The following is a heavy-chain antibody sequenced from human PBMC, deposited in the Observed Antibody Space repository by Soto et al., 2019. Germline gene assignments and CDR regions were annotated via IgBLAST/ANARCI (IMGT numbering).Heavy chain of an antibody. CDR1: GFTFSSYA. J-gene: IGHJ4*02. Sequence: QPVGSLRLSCAASGFTFSSYAMSWVRQAPGKGLEWVSAISGSGGSTYYADSVKGRFTISRDNSKNTLYLQMNSLRAEDTAVYYCAKDLVLRYYDSSGYHDYWGQGTLVTVSS. CDR2: ISGSGGST. D-gene: IGHD3-22*01. V-gene: IGHV3-23*01. CDR3: AKDLVLRYYDSSGYHDY.